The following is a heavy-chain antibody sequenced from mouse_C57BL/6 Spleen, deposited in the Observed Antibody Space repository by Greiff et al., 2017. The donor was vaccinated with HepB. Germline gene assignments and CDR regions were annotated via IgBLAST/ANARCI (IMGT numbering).Heavy chain of an antibody. CDR2: INPNNGGT. D-gene: IGHD3-1*01. J-gene: IGHJ2*01. Sequence: EVQLQQSGPELVKPGASVKISCKASGYTFTDYYMNWVKQSHGKSLEWIGDINPNNGGTSYNQKFKGKATMTVDKSSSTAYMELRSLTSEDSAVYYCARRLGYEDYWGQGTTLTVSS. V-gene: IGHV1-26*01. CDR3: ARRLGYEDY. CDR1: GYTFTDYY.